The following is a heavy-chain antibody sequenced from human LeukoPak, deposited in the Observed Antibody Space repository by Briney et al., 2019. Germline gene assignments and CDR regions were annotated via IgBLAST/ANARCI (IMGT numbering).Heavy chain of an antibody. CDR2: IYYSGST. Sequence: SETLSLTCTVSGGSISSYYWSWIRQPPGKGLEWIGYIYYSGSTNYNPSLKSRVTISVDTSKNQFSLKLSSVTAADTAVYYCARAGGDTAMDLWGQGTLVTVSS. D-gene: IGHD5-18*01. J-gene: IGHJ4*02. CDR3: ARAGGDTAMDL. CDR1: GGSISSYY. V-gene: IGHV4-59*01.